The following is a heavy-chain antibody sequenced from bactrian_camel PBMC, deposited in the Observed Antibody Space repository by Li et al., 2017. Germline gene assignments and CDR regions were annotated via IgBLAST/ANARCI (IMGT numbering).Heavy chain of an antibody. CDR1: GFTFSSYD. V-gene: IGHV3S10*01. D-gene: IGHD3*01. CDR2: IGSSGRV. CDR3: VRGWDDDTWSFNY. Sequence: VQLVESGGGLVQPGGSLRLSCAASGFTFSSYDMSWVRQAPGKGLEWDSGIGSSGRVLYADSVKGRFTISRDNAKNTVYLQMNSLKPEDTAVYTCVRGWDDDTWSFNYWGQGTQVTV. J-gene: IGHJ4*01.